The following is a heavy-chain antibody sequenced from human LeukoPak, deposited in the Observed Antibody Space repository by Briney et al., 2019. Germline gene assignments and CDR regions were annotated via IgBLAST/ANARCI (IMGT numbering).Heavy chain of an antibody. J-gene: IGHJ4*02. Sequence: PSEILSLTCAVYGGSFSGYYWSWIRLPPGKGLEGIGYIYYSGSTNYNPSLKSRVTISVDTSTNQFSLKLSSVTAADTAVYFCARGGRLLGKFDYWGQGTLVTVSS. CDR3: ARGGRLLGKFDY. CDR2: IYYSGST. CDR1: GGSFSGYY. V-gene: IGHV4-34*11. D-gene: IGHD3-22*01.